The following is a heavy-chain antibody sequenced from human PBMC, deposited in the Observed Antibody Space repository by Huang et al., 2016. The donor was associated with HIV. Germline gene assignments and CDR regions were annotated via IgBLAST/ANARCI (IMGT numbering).Heavy chain of an antibody. V-gene: IGHV1-18*04. CDR2: ISPSYGYT. D-gene: IGHD4-17*01. Sequence: QVQLVQSGAEVKKPGASVKVSCRASGYTFIRYGITWVRQAPGKGLEWMGWISPSYGYTNYAQQFQGRGTMTTGTSTNTVYMEGRSLRSDDTAVHYCARDLGTTVVPDGMDVWGQGTTVTVS. CDR1: GYTFIRYG. J-gene: IGHJ6*02. CDR3: ARDLGTTVVPDGMDV.